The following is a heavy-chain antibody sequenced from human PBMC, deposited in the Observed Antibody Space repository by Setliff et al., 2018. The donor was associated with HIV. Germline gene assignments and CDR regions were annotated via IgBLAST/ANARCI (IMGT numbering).Heavy chain of an antibody. Sequence: ASVKVSCKASGYAFMKYYVYWVHQAPGKGLECVGRVDPENGETWYAERFRVRVTISADTSTDTAYMELRGLRSEDTAVYYCARGPPIVVVPAALLTFDYWGQGTLVTVSS. D-gene: IGHD2-2*01. V-gene: IGHV1-69-2*01. J-gene: IGHJ4*02. CDR2: VDPENGET. CDR1: GYAFMKYY. CDR3: ARGPPIVVVPAALLTFDY.